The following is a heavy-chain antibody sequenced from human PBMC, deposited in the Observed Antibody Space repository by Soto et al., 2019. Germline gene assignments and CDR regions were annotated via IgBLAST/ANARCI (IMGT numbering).Heavy chain of an antibody. CDR1: GLTFGSRA. CDR2: ITDTGGDA. J-gene: IGHJ3*02. V-gene: IGHV3-23*01. CDR3: AHPRGYGVFDAYDI. D-gene: IGHD4-17*01. Sequence: EVQLLESGGDLIQPGGSLRLSCVASGLTFGSRAMSWVRQSPGEGLEWVSTITDTGGDAKYADSVKGRFTISRDNSMNAVYLQMNSLRIEDTAVYYCAHPRGYGVFDAYDIWGQGTMVTVSS.